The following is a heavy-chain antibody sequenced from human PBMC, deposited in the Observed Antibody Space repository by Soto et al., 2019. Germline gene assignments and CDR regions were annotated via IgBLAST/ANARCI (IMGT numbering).Heavy chain of an antibody. Sequence: GASVKVSCKASGGTFSSYAISWVRQAPGRGLEWMGGIIPIFGTANYAQKFQGRVTITADESTSTAYMELSSLRSEDTAVYYCAREGCSSTSRLCGMDVWGQGTTVTVSS. D-gene: IGHD2-2*01. CDR2: IIPIFGTA. J-gene: IGHJ6*02. CDR1: GGTFSSYA. CDR3: AREGCSSTSRLCGMDV. V-gene: IGHV1-69*13.